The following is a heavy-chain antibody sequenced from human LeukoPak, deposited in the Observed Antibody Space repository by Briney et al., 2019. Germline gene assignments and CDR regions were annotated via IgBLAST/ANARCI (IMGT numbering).Heavy chain of an antibody. V-gene: IGHV3-9*01. CDR2: ISWNSGRI. D-gene: IGHD3-10*01. CDR3: AKDTGSGTYYLSVFDY. CDR1: GFTFDDNA. J-gene: IGHJ4*02. Sequence: GGSLRLSCAASGFTFDDNAMHWVRQAPGKGLEWVSGISWNSGRIGYADSVKGRFTISRDNAKNSLYLQMNSLRAEDTALYYCAKDTGSGTYYLSVFDYWGQGTLVTVSS.